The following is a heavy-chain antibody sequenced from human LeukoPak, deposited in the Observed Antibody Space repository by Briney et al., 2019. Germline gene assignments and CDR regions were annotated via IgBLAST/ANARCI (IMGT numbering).Heavy chain of an antibody. CDR2: ISSSSSYI. Sequence: GGSLRLSCAASGFTFSSYSMNWVRQAPGKGLEWVSSISSSSSYIYYADSVKGRFTISRDNAKNSLYLQMNSLRAEDTAVYYCARDPPYYYDSSGYYPGAFDIWGQGTMVTVSS. CDR1: GFTFSSYS. J-gene: IGHJ3*02. D-gene: IGHD3-22*01. V-gene: IGHV3-21*01. CDR3: ARDPPYYYDSSGYYPGAFDI.